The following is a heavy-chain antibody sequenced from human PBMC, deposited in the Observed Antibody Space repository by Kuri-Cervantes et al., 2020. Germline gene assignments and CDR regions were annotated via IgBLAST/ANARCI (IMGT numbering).Heavy chain of an antibody. D-gene: IGHD1-26*01. V-gene: IGHV3-23*01. J-gene: IGHJ4*02. CDR3: ARSLIGTFDY. CDR2: ISGSGDRT. CDR1: GFTFSSYA. Sequence: GESLKISCAVSGFTFSSYAMSWVRHVPGTGPEWVSAISGSGDRTYYADSVKGRFTISRDNSKNTLYLQMNSLRAEDTAVYYCARSLIGTFDYWGQGTLVTVSS.